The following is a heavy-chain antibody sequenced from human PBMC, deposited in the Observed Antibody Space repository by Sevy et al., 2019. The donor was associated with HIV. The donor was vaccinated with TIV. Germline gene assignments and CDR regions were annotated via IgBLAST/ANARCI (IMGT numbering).Heavy chain of an antibody. CDR1: GGTFSSYA. D-gene: IGHD3-22*01. J-gene: IGHJ4*02. CDR3: AREGDYYDSRGYFDY. Sequence: ASVKVSCKASGGTFSSYAISWVRQAPGQGLEWMGGIIPIFGTANYAQKFQGRVTITPEESRSTAYMELSSLRFEDTAVYYCAREGDYYDSRGYFDYWGQGTLVTVSS. CDR2: IIPIFGTA. V-gene: IGHV1-69*13.